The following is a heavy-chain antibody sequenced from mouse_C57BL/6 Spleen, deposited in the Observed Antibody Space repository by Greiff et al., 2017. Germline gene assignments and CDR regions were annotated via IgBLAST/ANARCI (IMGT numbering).Heavy chain of an antibody. V-gene: IGHV5-12*01. Sequence: EVKLMESGGGLVQPGGSLKLSCAASGFTFSDYYMYWVRQTPEKRLEWVAYISNGGGSTYYPDTVKGRFTISRDNAKNTLYLQMSRLKSEDTAMYYCARQGGYHRGYYFDYWGQGTTLTVSS. D-gene: IGHD2-2*01. CDR3: ARQGGYHRGYYFDY. CDR2: ISNGGGST. CDR1: GFTFSDYY. J-gene: IGHJ2*01.